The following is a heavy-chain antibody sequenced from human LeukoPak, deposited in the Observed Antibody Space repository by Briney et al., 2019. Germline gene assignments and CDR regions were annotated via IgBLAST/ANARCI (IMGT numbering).Heavy chain of an antibody. Sequence: AGGSLRLSCAASGFTFSDYSMNWVRQAPGKGLEWVSSISSSSSYIYYADSVKGRFTISRDNAKNSLYLQMNSLRAEDTAVYYCAREGYSSGFNPFDYWGQGTLVTVSS. CDR2: ISSSSSYI. V-gene: IGHV3-21*01. J-gene: IGHJ4*02. D-gene: IGHD6-19*01. CDR3: AREGYSSGFNPFDY. CDR1: GFTFSDYS.